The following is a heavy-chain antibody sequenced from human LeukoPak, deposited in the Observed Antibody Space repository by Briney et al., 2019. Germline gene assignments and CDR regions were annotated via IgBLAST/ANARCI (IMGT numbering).Heavy chain of an antibody. CDR1: GFPFIRHA. CDR3: LKGGWAAIGPPKD. Sequence: GGSLRLSCSGAGFPFIRHAMHWVRQAPGKGLEYVSTINDNGGITYYADSVRGRFTISRDNSKNTLYLQMNNVRPEDTAVYHCLKGGWAAIGPPKDWGAGTLVTVSS. D-gene: IGHD3/OR15-3a*01. CDR2: INDNGGIT. J-gene: IGHJ4*02. V-gene: IGHV3-64D*08.